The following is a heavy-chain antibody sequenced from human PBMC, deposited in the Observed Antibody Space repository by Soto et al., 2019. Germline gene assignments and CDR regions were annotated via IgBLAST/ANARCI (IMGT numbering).Heavy chain of an antibody. D-gene: IGHD5-12*01. CDR1: GFTFSSYG. J-gene: IGHJ4*02. Sequence: GGSLRLSCAASGFTFSSYGMHWVRQAPGKGLEWVAVISYDGSNKYYADSVKGRFTISRDNSKNTLYLQMNSLRAEDTAVYYCAKFDGYNYEATGCSDYWGQGTLVTVSS. CDR2: ISYDGSNK. V-gene: IGHV3-30*18. CDR3: AKFDGYNYEATGCSDY.